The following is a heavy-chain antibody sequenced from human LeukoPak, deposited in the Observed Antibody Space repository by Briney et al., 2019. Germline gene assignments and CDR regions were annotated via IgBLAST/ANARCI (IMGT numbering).Heavy chain of an antibody. CDR1: GFTFSSYS. J-gene: IGHJ6*02. CDR3: ARPESYSYGFYYYGMDV. V-gene: IGHV3-48*04. Sequence: GGSLRLSCAASGFTFSSYSMNWVRQAPGKGLEWVSYISSSGSTIYYADSVKGRFTISRDNAKNSLYLQMNSLRAEDTAVYYCARPESYSYGFYYYGMDVWGQGTTVTVSS. D-gene: IGHD5-18*01. CDR2: ISSSGSTI.